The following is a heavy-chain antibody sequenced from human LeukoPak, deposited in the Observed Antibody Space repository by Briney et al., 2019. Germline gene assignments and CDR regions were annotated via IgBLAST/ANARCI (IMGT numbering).Heavy chain of an antibody. CDR1: GGSISGTLYY. V-gene: IGHV4-39*01. CDR2: IFYSGIT. Sequence: PSETLSLTCTVSGGSISGTLYYWGWIRQPPGKGLEWIGSIFYSGITYYNPSLQSRVTISVDASKSQFSLHLSPVTAADTALYYCARIIVVTSTDYFDSWGQGTLVTVSS. CDR3: ARIIVVTSTDYFDS. D-gene: IGHD2/OR15-2a*01. J-gene: IGHJ4*02.